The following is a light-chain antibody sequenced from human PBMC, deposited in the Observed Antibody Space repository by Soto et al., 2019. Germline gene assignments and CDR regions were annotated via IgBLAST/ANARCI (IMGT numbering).Light chain of an antibody. V-gene: IGKV3-20*01. J-gene: IGKJ4*01. CDR2: GAS. CDR1: QSVSSSY. CDR3: QHYRTS. Sequence: ELVLTQSPGTLSLSPGERATLSCRASQSVSSSYLAWYQQKPGQAPRQLIYGASSRATGIPDRFSGSGSGTDFTFTITRLEPEDFAVYYCQHYRTSFGGGTRVEIK.